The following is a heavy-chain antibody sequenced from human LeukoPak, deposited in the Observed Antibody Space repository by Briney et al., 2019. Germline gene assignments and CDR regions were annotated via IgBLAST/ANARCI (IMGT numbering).Heavy chain of an antibody. J-gene: IGHJ4*02. D-gene: IGHD3-10*01. V-gene: IGHV6-1*01. CDR1: GDSVSNNSAA. CDR3: SRGPGGRFDY. CDR2: TYYRSKWYS. Sequence: SQTLSLTCGISGDSVSNNSAAWNWIRQSPSRGLEWLGRTYYRSKWYSDYTVSVKSRITINPDTSKNQFSLQLNSVTPEDTAVYYCSRGPGGRFDYWGQGTLVTVSS.